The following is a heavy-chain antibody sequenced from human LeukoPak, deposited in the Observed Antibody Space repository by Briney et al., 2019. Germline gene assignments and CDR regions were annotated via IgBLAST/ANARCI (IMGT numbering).Heavy chain of an antibody. Sequence: SQTLSLTCTVSGGSISSGSYYWSWIRQPAGKGLEWIGRIYTSGSTNYNPSLKSRITISVDTSKNKSSLQLSSVTAADTAVYYCARRSYGSGSYEGNWFDLWGQGTLVSVSS. CDR2: IYTSGST. D-gene: IGHD3-10*01. CDR1: GGSISSGSYY. CDR3: ARRSYGSGSYEGNWFDL. J-gene: IGHJ5*02. V-gene: IGHV4-61*02.